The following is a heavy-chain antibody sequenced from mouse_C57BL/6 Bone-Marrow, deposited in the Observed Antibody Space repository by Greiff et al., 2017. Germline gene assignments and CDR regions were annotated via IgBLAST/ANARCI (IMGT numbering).Heavy chain of an antibody. V-gene: IGHV1S81*02. CDR1: GYTFTSYY. Sequence: VQLQQSGAELVKPGASVKLSCKASGYTFTSYYMYWVKQRPGQGLEWIGEINPSNGGTNFNEKFKSKATLTVDKSSSTAYMQRSSLTSEDSAVYYCTRSGDYGDYYYAMDYWGQGTSVTVSS. CDR2: INPSNGGT. D-gene: IGHD2-4*01. J-gene: IGHJ4*01. CDR3: TRSGDYGDYYYAMDY.